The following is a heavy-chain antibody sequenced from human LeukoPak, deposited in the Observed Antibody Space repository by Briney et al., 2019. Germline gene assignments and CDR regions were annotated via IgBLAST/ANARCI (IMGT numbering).Heavy chain of an antibody. CDR3: AKDHPKGWAAAGGKDAFDI. Sequence: RSGGSLRLSCAASGFTFSSYSMHWVRQAPGKGLEWVSYIRSSSGTIYYADSVKGRFTISRDNAKNSLYLQMNSLRDEDTAVYYCAKDHPKGWAAAGGKDAFDIWGQGTMVTVSS. CDR1: GFTFSSYS. J-gene: IGHJ3*02. CDR2: IRSSSGTI. D-gene: IGHD6-13*01. V-gene: IGHV3-48*02.